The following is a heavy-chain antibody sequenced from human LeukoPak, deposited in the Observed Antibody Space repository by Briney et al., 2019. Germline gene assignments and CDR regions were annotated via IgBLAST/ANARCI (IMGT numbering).Heavy chain of an antibody. CDR1: GFTFSSYA. CDR2: ISGSGGST. V-gene: IGHV3-23*01. CDR3: AKDHWYYYDSSGYNYFDY. D-gene: IGHD3-22*01. J-gene: IGHJ4*02. Sequence: PGGSLRLSCAASGFTFSSYAMSWVGQAPGKGLEWVSAISGSGGSTYYADSVKGRFTISRDNSKNTLYLQMNSLRAEDTAVYYCAKDHWYYYDSSGYNYFDYWGQGTLVTVSS.